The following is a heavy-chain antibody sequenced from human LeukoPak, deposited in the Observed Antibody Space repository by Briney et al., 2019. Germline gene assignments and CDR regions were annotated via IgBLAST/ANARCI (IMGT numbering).Heavy chain of an antibody. J-gene: IGHJ3*02. CDR2: IKSVEGTI. V-gene: IGHV3-74*01. D-gene: IGHD5-18*01. CDR1: GFNFSNYW. Sequence: GGSLRLSCAASGFNFSNYWMHWVRQAPGKGLVWVARIKSVEGTISYADSVKGRFTIFRDNAKNTLYLQMNSLRAEDTAVYYCAREDTAMAYDASDIWGQGTMVTVSS. CDR3: AREDTAMAYDASDI.